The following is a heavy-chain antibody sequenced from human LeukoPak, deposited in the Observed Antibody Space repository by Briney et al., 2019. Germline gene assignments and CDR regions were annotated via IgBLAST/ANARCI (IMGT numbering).Heavy chain of an antibody. CDR2: ISGSATGYM. J-gene: IGHJ6*02. Sequence: GGSLRLSCAASGFTFNTYGMSWVRHSPGEGLEWVSAISGSATGYMTNYADSVKGRFTISRDNAKNSLYLQMNSLRAEDTAVYYCARGPRKAGPPLLGWNGMDVWGQGTTVTVSS. V-gene: IGHV3-21*04. CDR3: ARGPRKAGPPLLGWNGMDV. D-gene: IGHD6-19*01. CDR1: GFTFNTYG.